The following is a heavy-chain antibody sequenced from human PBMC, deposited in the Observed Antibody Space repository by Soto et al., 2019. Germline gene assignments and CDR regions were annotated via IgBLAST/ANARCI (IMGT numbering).Heavy chain of an antibody. CDR1: GYSFTSYW. CDR2: IDPSDSYT. J-gene: IGHJ5*02. CDR3: AILRTSYVRHNWFDP. Sequence: GESLKISCKGSGYSFTSYWISWVRQMPGKGLEWMGRIDPSDSYTNYSPSFQGHVTISADKSISTAYLQWSSLKASDTAMYYCAILRTSYVRHNWFDPWGQGTLVTVYS. V-gene: IGHV5-10-1*01. D-gene: IGHD2-15*01.